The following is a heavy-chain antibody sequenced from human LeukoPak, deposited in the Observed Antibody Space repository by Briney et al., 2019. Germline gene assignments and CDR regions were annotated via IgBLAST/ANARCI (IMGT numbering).Heavy chain of an antibody. CDR3: ARDPSSSARGTLYYYYYYYMDV. J-gene: IGHJ6*03. CDR2: INPNSGGT. Sequence: GASVKVSCKASGYTFTGYYMHWVRQAPGQGLEWMGWINPNSGGTNYAQKFQGGVTMTRVTSISTAYMELSRLRSDDTAVYYCARDPSSSARGTLYYYYYYYMDVWGKGTTVTVSS. V-gene: IGHV1-2*02. CDR1: GYTFTGYY. D-gene: IGHD6-6*01.